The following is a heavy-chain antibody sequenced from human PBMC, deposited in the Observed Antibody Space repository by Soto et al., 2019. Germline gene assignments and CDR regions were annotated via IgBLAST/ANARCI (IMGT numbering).Heavy chain of an antibody. CDR2: IDTSSTKI. J-gene: IGHJ4*02. D-gene: IGHD3-3*01. CDR3: ASHYDMWSGYLSPVDY. V-gene: IGHV3-11*01. Sequence: GGSLRLSCAASGYTFSDYYMSWIRQAPGKGLEWISYIDTSSTKIYYADSVKGRFTISRDNAKNLLYLEMNSLRDEDTAVYYCASHYDMWSGYLSPVDYWGQGTLVTVSS. CDR1: GYTFSDYY.